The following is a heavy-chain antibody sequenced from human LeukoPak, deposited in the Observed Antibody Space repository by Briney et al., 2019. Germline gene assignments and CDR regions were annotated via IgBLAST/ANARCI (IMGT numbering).Heavy chain of an antibody. CDR2: IKQDGREI. Sequence: GGSLRLSCAASGFTLSSYWMSWVRQAPGKGLEWVANIKQDGREIYYVDSVKGRFTISRDNAKNSLYLQMNSLRAEDPALYYCARVSDISVAAYFDYWGQGTLVTVSS. CDR1: GFTLSSYW. J-gene: IGHJ4*02. V-gene: IGHV3-7*03. D-gene: IGHD6-19*01. CDR3: ARVSDISVAAYFDY.